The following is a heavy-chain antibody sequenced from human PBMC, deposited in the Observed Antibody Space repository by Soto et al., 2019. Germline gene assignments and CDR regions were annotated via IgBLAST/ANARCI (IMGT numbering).Heavy chain of an antibody. V-gene: IGHV4-39*02. Sequence: SETLSLTCTVSGGSISSSNFYWGWIRQPPGKGLEWIGNVYYSGNTYFNPSLKSRVTISVDTSKNHFSLKLSSVTVADTAVYYCARLRGLVDYWGQGTLVTVSS. CDR3: ARLRGLVDY. CDR2: VYYSGNT. J-gene: IGHJ4*02. D-gene: IGHD3-9*01. CDR1: GGSISSSNFY.